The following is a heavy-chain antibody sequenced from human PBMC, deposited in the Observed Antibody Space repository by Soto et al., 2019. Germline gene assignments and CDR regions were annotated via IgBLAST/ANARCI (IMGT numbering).Heavy chain of an antibody. Sequence: QVQLVQSGAEVKKPGSSVKVSCKASGGTFSSYTISWVRQAPGQGLEWMGRIIPILGIANYAQKFQGRVTITAAKSTSTAYMELSSLRSEDTAVYYCARDYSSGWYSGYFDYWGQGTLVTVSS. CDR3: ARDYSSGWYSGYFDY. CDR2: IIPILGIA. D-gene: IGHD6-19*01. CDR1: GGTFSSYT. J-gene: IGHJ4*02. V-gene: IGHV1-69*08.